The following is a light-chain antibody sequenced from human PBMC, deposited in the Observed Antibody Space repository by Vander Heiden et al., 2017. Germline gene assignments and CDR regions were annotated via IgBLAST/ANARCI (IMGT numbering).Light chain of an antibody. J-gene: IGLJ3*02. CDR2: KDT. Sequence: SYELTQPPSVSVSPGQPARIPCSGDALPKQYAHWYQQKPGQAPVLVIYKDTERPSGIPERLSGSSSGTIVTLTISGVQAEDEADYYCQSVDSSGTYVVFGGGTKLTVL. CDR1: ALPKQY. CDR3: QSVDSSGTYVV. V-gene: IGLV3-25*03.